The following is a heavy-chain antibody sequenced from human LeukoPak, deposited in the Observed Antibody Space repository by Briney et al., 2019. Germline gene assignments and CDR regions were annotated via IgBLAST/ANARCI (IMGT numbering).Heavy chain of an antibody. D-gene: IGHD3-10*01. CDR2: IYTSGST. V-gene: IGHV4-4*07. CDR1: GGSISSYY. CDR3: AREGDGLWFGGHRFYY. J-gene: IGHJ4*02. Sequence: SETPSLTCTVSGGSISSYYWSWIRRPAGKGLEWIGRIYTSGSTNYNPSLKSRVTMSVDTSKNQFSLKLSSVTAADTAVYYCAREGDGLWFGGHRFYYWGQGNLVTVSS.